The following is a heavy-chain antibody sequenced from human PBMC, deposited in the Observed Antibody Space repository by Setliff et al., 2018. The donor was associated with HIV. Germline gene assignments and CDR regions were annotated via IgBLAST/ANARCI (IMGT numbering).Heavy chain of an antibody. V-gene: IGHV4-38-2*01. J-gene: IGHJ3*01. D-gene: IGHD4-17*01. CDR2: VFYRGGA. Sequence: ETLSLTCAAFGDSFKSAYYWGWIRQPPRKTLQWLGSVFYRGGAYYNPSFKARLTMSLDTSKNQFSLNLTSLTAADTAVYFCARGKTTGSFFDKIHAAFNVWGPGTLVTVSS. CDR3: ARGKTTGSFFDKIHAAFNV. CDR1: GDSFKSAYY.